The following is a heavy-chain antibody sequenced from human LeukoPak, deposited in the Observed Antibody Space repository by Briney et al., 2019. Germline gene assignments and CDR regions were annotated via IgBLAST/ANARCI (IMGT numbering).Heavy chain of an antibody. J-gene: IGHJ4*02. CDR1: GFTFSSYS. D-gene: IGHD3-22*01. V-gene: IGHV3-21*01. Sequence: GGSLRLSCAASGFTFSSYSMNWVRQAPGKGLEWVSSISSSSSYIYYADSVKGRFTISRDNAKNSLYLQMNSLRAEDTAVYYCARGHYYYYDSSGYYNFDYWGQGTPVTVSS. CDR3: ARGHYYYYDSSGYYNFDY. CDR2: ISSSSSYI.